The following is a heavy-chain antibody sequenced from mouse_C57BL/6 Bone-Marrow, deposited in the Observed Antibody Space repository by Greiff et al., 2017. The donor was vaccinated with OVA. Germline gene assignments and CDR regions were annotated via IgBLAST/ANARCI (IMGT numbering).Heavy chain of an antibody. CDR1: GFTFSSYA. D-gene: IGHD2-4*01. CDR3: TMDRECFDYGGDAMDY. Sequence: EVNVVESGEGLVKPGGSLKLSCAASGFTFSSYAMSWVRQTPEKRLEWVAYISSGGVYIYYADTVKGRFTISSDNAMNTLYLQMSCLKSEDTAMYYCTMDRECFDYGGDAMDYWGQGTSVTVSS. V-gene: IGHV5-9-1*02. CDR2: ISSGGVYI. J-gene: IGHJ4*01.